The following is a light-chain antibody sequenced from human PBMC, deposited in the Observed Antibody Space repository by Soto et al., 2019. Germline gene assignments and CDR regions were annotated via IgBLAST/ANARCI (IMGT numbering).Light chain of an antibody. J-gene: IGLJ2*01. V-gene: IGLV2-14*01. CDR1: SSDVGGYNY. Sequence: QSVLTQPASVSGSPGQSITISCTGTSSDVGGYNYVSWYQQHPGKAPKLMIYDVSNRPSGVSNRLSGSKSGNTASLTISGLQAEDEADYYCSSYTSSGTHVVFGGGTKLTVL. CDR3: SSYTSSGTHVV. CDR2: DVS.